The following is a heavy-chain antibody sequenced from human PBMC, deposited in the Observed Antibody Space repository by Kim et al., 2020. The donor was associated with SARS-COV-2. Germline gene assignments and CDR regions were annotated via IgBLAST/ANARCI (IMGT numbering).Heavy chain of an antibody. Sequence: GGSLRLSCAASGFTFSSSWMHWVRQIPEKGLLWVSRINSDGSDTRYADSVKGRFTISRDNGKNTLYLQMNSLRAEDTAVYYCARAGSDATNFGHANWGQGTQVTVSS. V-gene: IGHV3-74*01. CDR2: INSDGSDT. J-gene: IGHJ4*02. CDR3: ARAGSDATNFGHAN. CDR1: GFTFSSSW. D-gene: IGHD3-16*01.